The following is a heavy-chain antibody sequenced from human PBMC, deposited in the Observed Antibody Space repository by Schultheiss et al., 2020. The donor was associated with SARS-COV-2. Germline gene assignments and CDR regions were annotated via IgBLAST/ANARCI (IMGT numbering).Heavy chain of an antibody. V-gene: IGHV4-34*09. CDR2: INHSGST. J-gene: IGHJ3*02. Sequence: LRLSCTVSGGSISSYYWSWIRQPPGKGLEWIGEINHSGSTNYNPSLKSRVTISVDTSKNQFSLKLSSVTAADTAVYYCARDTFGDTMIVDTQAHAFDIWGQGTMVTVSS. CDR1: GGSISSYY. CDR3: ARDTFGDTMIVDTQAHAFDI. D-gene: IGHD3-22*01.